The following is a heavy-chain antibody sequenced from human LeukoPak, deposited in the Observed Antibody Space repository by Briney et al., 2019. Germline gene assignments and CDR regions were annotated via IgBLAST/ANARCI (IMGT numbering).Heavy chain of an antibody. D-gene: IGHD1/OR15-1a*01. CDR1: GGTFSSYA. CDR2: MNPNSGNT. J-gene: IGHJ5*02. Sequence: ASVKVSCKASGGTFSSYAINWVRQATGQGLEWMGWMNPNSGNTGYAQKFQGRVTMTRNTSISTAYMELSSLRSEDTAVYYCATEQTLAFDPWGQGTLVTVSS. CDR3: ATEQTLAFDP. V-gene: IGHV1-8*02.